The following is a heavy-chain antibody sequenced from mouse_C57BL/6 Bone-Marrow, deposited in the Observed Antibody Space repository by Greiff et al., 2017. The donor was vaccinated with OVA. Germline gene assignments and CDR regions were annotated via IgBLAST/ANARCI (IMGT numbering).Heavy chain of an antibody. CDR2: IYPRSGNT. V-gene: IGHV1-81*01. D-gene: IGHD5-1*01. CDR1: GYTFTSYG. J-gene: IGHJ2*01. Sequence: QVQLQQSGAELARPGASVKLSCKASGYTFTSYGISWVKQRTGQGLEWIGEIYPRSGNTYYNEKFKGKATLTADKSSSTAYMAILLLTSEDSAVYFWARTVLRHRPGFDYWGQGTALTVSS. CDR3: ARTVLRHRPGFDY.